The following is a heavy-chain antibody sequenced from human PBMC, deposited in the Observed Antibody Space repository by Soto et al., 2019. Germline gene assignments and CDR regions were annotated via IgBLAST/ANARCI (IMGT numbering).Heavy chain of an antibody. Sequence: HVQLQESGPGLVPPSETLSLTCTVSGDSISDYYWTWFRQTAGKGLEWIGRVHISGHTYYNPSLKSRVSMSLDKSNNHFSLQLTSVTAADTAVYYCARYGHSGDWHFDYWGQGTLVTVSS. V-gene: IGHV4-4*07. J-gene: IGHJ4*02. D-gene: IGHD2-21*02. CDR3: ARYGHSGDWHFDY. CDR1: GDSISDYY. CDR2: VHISGHT.